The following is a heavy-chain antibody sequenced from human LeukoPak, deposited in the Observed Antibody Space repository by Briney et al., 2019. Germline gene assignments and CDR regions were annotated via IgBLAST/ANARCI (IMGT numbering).Heavy chain of an antibody. Sequence: GGSLRLSCAASGFTFSSYAMHWVRQAPGKGLEWVAVISYDGSNKYYADSVKGRFTISRDNSKNTLYLQMNSLRAEDTAVYYCASLIVGATRGGFSDYWGQGTLVTVSS. CDR3: ASLIVGATRGGFSDY. CDR2: ISYDGSNK. V-gene: IGHV3-30*04. CDR1: GFTFSSYA. D-gene: IGHD1-26*01. J-gene: IGHJ4*02.